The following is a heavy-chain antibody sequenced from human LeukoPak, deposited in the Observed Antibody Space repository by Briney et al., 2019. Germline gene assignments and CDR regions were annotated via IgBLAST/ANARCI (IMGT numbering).Heavy chain of an antibody. CDR2: IWSDGTNQ. D-gene: IGHD4-11*01. CDR1: VFTFNHYG. V-gene: IGHV3-33*01. Sequence: GGSLRLSCAAAVFTFNHYGMHWVRQAPGKGLEWVAVIWSDGTNQYYAGSVKGRFTISRDVSGNTVYFQMNSLRPEDTGVYYCARDAQRGFDYSNSLEYWGQGTPVTVST. J-gene: IGHJ4*02. CDR3: ARDAQRGFDYSNSLEY.